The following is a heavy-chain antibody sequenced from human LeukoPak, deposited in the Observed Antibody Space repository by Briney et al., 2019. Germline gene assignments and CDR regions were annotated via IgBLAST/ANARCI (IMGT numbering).Heavy chain of an antibody. J-gene: IGHJ6*03. CDR2: ISYDGSNK. Sequence: PGGSLRLSCAASGFTFSSYAMHWVRQAPGKGREWVAVISYDGSNKYYADSVKGRFTISRDNSKNTLYLQMNSLRAEDTAVYYCARVRGWGSSPLLLGYYYYMDVWGKGTTVTVSS. CDR1: GFTFSSYA. CDR3: ARVRGWGSSPLLLGYYYYMDV. V-gene: IGHV3-30*04. D-gene: IGHD3-10*01.